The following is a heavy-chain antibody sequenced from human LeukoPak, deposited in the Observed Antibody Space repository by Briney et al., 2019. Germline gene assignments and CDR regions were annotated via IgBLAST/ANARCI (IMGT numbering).Heavy chain of an antibody. V-gene: IGHV3-48*03. CDR1: GFTFSSYE. D-gene: IGHD5-18*01. Sequence: PGGSLRLSCAASGFTFSSYEMNWVRQAPGKGLEWVSYISSSGSIIYYADSVKGRFTISRDNAKNSLYLQMNSLRAEDTAVYYCARGDTAMVDYYYYMGVWGKGTTVTISS. J-gene: IGHJ6*03. CDR3: ARGDTAMVDYYYYMGV. CDR2: ISSSGSII.